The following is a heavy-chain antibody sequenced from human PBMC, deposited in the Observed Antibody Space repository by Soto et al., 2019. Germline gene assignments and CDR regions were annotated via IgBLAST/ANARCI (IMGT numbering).Heavy chain of an antibody. Sequence: GGSLRLSCAASGFTFSSYGMHWVRQAPGKGLEWVAVIWYDGSNKYYADSVKGRFTISRDNSKNTLYLQMNSLRAEDTAVYYCARDLIGYDSSGYLSPLDYGMDVWGQGTTVTVSS. CDR1: GFTFSSYG. V-gene: IGHV3-33*01. CDR2: IWYDGSNK. CDR3: ARDLIGYDSSGYLSPLDYGMDV. J-gene: IGHJ6*02. D-gene: IGHD3-22*01.